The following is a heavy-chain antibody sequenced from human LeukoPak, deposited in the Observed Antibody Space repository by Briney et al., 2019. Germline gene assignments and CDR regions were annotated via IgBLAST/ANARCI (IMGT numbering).Heavy chain of an antibody. J-gene: IGHJ6*03. D-gene: IGHD3-16*01. CDR2: IYYSGST. Sequence: SETLSLTCSVSGGSISSYYWSWIRQPPGKGLQWIGYIYYSGSTNYNPSLKSRVTISVDTSKNQFSLKLRSVTAADTAVYYCARTTEGGYPYSYFYYYYMDVWGKGTTVTISS. CDR1: GGSISSYY. CDR3: ARTTEGGYPYSYFYYYYMDV. V-gene: IGHV4-59*01.